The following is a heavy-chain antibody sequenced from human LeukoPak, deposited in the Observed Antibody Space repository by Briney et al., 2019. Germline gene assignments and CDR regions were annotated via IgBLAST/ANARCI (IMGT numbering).Heavy chain of an antibody. CDR1: GYTFTSYG. D-gene: IGHD1-26*01. V-gene: IGHV1-18*01. J-gene: IGHJ6*02. Sequence: ASVKVSCKASGYTFTSYGISWVRQAPGQGLEWLGWISAYNGNTNYAQKLQGRVTMTTDTSTSTAYMELRSLRSDDTAVYYCARDSGSFTYYYYGMDVWGQGTTVTVSS. CDR2: ISAYNGNT. CDR3: ARDSGSFTYYYYGMDV.